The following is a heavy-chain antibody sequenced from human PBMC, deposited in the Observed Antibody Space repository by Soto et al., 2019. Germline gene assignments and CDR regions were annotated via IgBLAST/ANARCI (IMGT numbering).Heavy chain of an antibody. Sequence: QVQLQESGPGLVKPSGTLSLTCAVSGGSISSSNWWSWVRQPPGKGLEWIGEIYHSGSPNYNPSLKSGVTISVDKSKNQFSLKLSSVTAADTAVYYCARHAPRYDSSGYYYVGFDYWGQGTLVTVSS. CDR2: IYHSGSP. D-gene: IGHD3-22*01. CDR3: ARHAPRYDSSGYYYVGFDY. CDR1: GGSISSSNW. J-gene: IGHJ4*02. V-gene: IGHV4-4*02.